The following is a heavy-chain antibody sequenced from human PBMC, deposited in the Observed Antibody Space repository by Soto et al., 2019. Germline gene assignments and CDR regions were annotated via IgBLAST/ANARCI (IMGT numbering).Heavy chain of an antibody. Sequence: PSLTCSVSGYSVSSSDYYWAWIRQPPGKGLEWIGSMLYSGLTYYNPSLKSRVTLSVDTSKNQFSVRLNSVTASDTAVYYCAPLSVSLSGPYGIHVWGQGTTVTVSS. D-gene: IGHD2-15*01. CDR3: APLSVSLSGPYGIHV. CDR2: MLYSGLT. J-gene: IGHJ6*02. CDR1: GYSVSSSDYY. V-gene: IGHV4-39*05.